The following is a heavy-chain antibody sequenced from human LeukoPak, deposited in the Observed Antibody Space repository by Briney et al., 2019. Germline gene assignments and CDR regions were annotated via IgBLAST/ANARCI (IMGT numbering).Heavy chain of an antibody. J-gene: IGHJ4*02. Sequence: SETLSLTCTVSGGSISSYYWSWIRQPPGKGLEWIGYIYYSGSTNYNPSLKSRVTISVDTSKNQFSLKLSSVTAADTAVCYCARGIVVVPLGYWGQGTLVTVSS. CDR2: IYYSGST. CDR1: GGSISSYY. D-gene: IGHD3-22*01. CDR3: ARGIVVVPLGY. V-gene: IGHV4-59*01.